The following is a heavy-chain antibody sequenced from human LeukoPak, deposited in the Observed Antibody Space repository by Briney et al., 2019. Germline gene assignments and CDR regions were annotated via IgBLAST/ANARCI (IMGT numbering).Heavy chain of an antibody. J-gene: IGHJ4*02. CDR1: GFTFSSYA. Sequence: GGSLRLSCAASGFTFSSYAMSWVRQAPGKGLKWVSAISGSGGSAYYADSVKGRFTISGDSSKNTLYLQMNSLRAEDTAVYYCAKDPRKGGYCSSTSCLNNFDYWGQGTLVTVSS. D-gene: IGHD2-2*01. CDR2: ISGSGGSA. CDR3: AKDPRKGGYCSSTSCLNNFDY. V-gene: IGHV3-23*01.